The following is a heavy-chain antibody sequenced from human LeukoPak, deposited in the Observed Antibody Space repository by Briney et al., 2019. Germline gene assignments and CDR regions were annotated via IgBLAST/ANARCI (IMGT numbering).Heavy chain of an antibody. Sequence: SETLSLTCAVYGGSFSGYYWSWIRQPPGKGLEWIGEINHSGSTNYNPSLKSRVTISVDTSKNQFSPKLSSVTAADTAVYYCARDLGGNDAFGIWGQGTMVTVSS. CDR1: GGSFSGYY. D-gene: IGHD1-1*01. CDR3: ARDLGGNDAFGI. J-gene: IGHJ3*02. CDR2: INHSGST. V-gene: IGHV4-34*01.